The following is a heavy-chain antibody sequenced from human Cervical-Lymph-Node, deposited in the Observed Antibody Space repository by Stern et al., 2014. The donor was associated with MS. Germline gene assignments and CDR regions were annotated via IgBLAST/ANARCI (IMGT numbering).Heavy chain of an antibody. CDR2: ISWNSGSV. CDR1: GFTFVDYG. J-gene: IGHJ4*02. CDR3: ARDPSPFSSGSVDY. Sequence: MQLVQSGGGWVLPGRSLRLSCEASGFTFVDYGMHWVRQAPGKGLEYVSGISWNSGSVDYVDSVKGRFTISRDNAGNSLFLQMNSLRPEDTAFYYCARDPSPFSSGSVDYWGQGALVTVSS. D-gene: IGHD1-26*01. V-gene: IGHV3-9*01.